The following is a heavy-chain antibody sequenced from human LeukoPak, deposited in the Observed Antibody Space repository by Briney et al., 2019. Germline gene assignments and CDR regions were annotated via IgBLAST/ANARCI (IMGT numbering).Heavy chain of an antibody. D-gene: IGHD6-19*01. Sequence: PGGSLRLSCAASGFTFSSYSMNWVRQAPGKGLEWVSSISSSSRYIYYADSVKGRFTISRDNAKNSLYLQMNSLRAEDTAVYYCAKGGEQWLAFDYWGRGTLVTVSS. CDR3: AKGGEQWLAFDY. V-gene: IGHV3-21*04. CDR1: GFTFSSYS. CDR2: ISSSSRYI. J-gene: IGHJ4*02.